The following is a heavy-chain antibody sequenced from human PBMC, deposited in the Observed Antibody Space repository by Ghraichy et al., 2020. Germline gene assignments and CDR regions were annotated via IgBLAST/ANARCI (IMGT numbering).Heavy chain of an antibody. J-gene: IGHJ6*03. CDR2: IKSKTDGGTT. D-gene: IGHD3-3*01. CDR1: GFTFSNAW. Sequence: GGSLRLSCAASGFTFSNAWMSWVRQAPGKGLEWVGRIKSKTDGGTTDYAAPVKGRFTISRDDSKNTLYLQMNSLKTEDTAVYYCTTQSPLLRFLNYYYYMDVWGKGTTVTVSS. V-gene: IGHV3-15*01. CDR3: TTQSPLLRFLNYYYYMDV.